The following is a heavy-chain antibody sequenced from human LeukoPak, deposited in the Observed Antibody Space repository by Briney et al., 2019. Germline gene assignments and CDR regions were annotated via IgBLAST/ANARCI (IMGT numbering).Heavy chain of an antibody. J-gene: IGHJ4*02. D-gene: IGHD5-18*01. CDR1: GGTFSSYA. V-gene: IGHV1-46*01. Sequence: ASVKVSCKASGGTFSSYAISWVRQAPGQGLEWMGIINPSGGSTSYAQKFQGRVTMTRDTSTSTVYMELSSLRSEDTAVYYCAREGYSYGSFGFWGQGTLVTVSS. CDR3: AREGYSYGSFGF. CDR2: INPSGGST.